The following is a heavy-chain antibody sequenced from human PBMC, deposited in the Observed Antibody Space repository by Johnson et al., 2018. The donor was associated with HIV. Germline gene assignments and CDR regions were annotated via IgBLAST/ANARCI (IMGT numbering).Heavy chain of an antibody. CDR2: INQDGSEE. Sequence: VQLVESGGGLVQPGGSLRLSCAASGFTFRSYWMSWVRQAPGKGLAWVANINQDGSEEYYVASVKGRFTISRDNAKNSLYLQLNSLTAADTAVYYCARERGPWKHLWLRDAFDIWGQGTMVTVSS. J-gene: IGHJ3*02. V-gene: IGHV3-7*01. D-gene: IGHD5-18*01. CDR3: ARERGPWKHLWLRDAFDI. CDR1: GFTFRSYW.